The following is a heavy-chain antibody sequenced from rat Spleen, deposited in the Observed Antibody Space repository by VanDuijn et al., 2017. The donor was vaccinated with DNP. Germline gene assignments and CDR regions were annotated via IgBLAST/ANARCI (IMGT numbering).Heavy chain of an antibody. CDR2: ISYSGTT. CDR3: ARSPYSSYAMDA. Sequence: EVQLQESGPGLLKPSQSLSLTCSVTGYSISRTYWGWFRKFPGNKMEWIGHISYSGTTSYHPSLKSRISITRDTSKNQFFLQLNSVTTEDTATYYCARSPYSSYAMDAWGQGTSVTVSS. J-gene: IGHJ4*01. CDR1: GYSISRTY. V-gene: IGHV3-1*01. D-gene: IGHD1-2*01.